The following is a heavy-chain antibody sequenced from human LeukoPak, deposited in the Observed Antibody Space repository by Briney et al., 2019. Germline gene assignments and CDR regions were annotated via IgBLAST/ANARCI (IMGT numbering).Heavy chain of an antibody. CDR2: ISGDGSIT. J-gene: IGHJ3*01. V-gene: IGHV3-74*01. Sequence: GGSLRLSCAASGFTFSHFWMHWVRQVPGKGLVWVSRISGDGSITNYADSVKGRFTISRDNARNTLYLQMNSLRAEDTAVYYCTTPRTYYDFWSGYRFDFWGRGTMVTVS. D-gene: IGHD3-3*01. CDR3: TTPRTYYDFWSGYRFDF. CDR1: GFTFSHFW.